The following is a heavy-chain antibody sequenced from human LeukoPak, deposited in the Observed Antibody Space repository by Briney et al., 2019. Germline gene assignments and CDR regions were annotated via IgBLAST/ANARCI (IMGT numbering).Heavy chain of an antibody. V-gene: IGHV1-2*02. CDR3: ARDFHDSSGYGDY. J-gene: IGHJ4*02. D-gene: IGHD3-22*01. CDR1: GYSFTGYH. CDR2: VNPKTGGT. Sequence: ASVKVSCKAFGYSFTGYHLHWVRQAPRQGLEWMGWVNPKTGGTNYARKFQGRVTMTRDTSINTVNMELSRLTSDDTAVYYCARDFHDSSGYGDYWGQGTLVTVSS.